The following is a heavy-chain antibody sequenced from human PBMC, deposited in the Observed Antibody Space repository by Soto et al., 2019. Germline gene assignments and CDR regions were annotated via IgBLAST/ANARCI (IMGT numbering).Heavy chain of an antibody. V-gene: IGHV1-69*01. CDR3: ASVMSPGATLRY. CDR2: IIPIFGTA. CDR1: GGTLSSYA. J-gene: IGHJ4*02. Sequence: WLKGYCKASGGTLSSYAISWVRQAPGQGLEWMGGIIPIFGTANYAQKFQGRVTITAAESTSTAYMELGSLSSEDTAVYYCASVMSPGATLRYWGQGTLVTASS.